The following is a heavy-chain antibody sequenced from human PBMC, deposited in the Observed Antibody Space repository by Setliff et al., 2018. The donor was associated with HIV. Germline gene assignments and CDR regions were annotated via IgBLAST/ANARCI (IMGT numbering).Heavy chain of an antibody. CDR1: GVSISTRRYY. V-gene: IGHV4-39*01. CDR3: ARPMALQYNSWFDP. CDR2: INYSGTT. J-gene: IGHJ5*01. Sequence: PSETLSLTCTVSGVSISTRRYYWGWIRQPTGKGLEWIGTINYSGTTYYNPSLKSRVTISVDTSKNPFSLKLSSVTAADTSVYYCARPMALQYNSWFDPWGQGTLVTVSS. D-gene: IGHD1-20*01.